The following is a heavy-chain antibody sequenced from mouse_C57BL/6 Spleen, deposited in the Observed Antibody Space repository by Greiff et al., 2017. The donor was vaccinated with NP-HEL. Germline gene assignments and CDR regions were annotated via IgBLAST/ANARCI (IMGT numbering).Heavy chain of an antibody. CDR3: ARGGIYYGNHFAY. D-gene: IGHD2-1*01. Sequence: EVQLQQSGPELVKPGASVKISCKASGYSFTGYYMNWVKQSPEKSLEWIGEINPSTGGTTYNQKFKAKATLTVDKSSSTAYMQLKSLTSEDSAVYYCARGGIYYGNHFAYWGQGTLVTVSA. J-gene: IGHJ3*01. CDR2: INPSTGGT. CDR1: GYSFTGYY. V-gene: IGHV1-42*01.